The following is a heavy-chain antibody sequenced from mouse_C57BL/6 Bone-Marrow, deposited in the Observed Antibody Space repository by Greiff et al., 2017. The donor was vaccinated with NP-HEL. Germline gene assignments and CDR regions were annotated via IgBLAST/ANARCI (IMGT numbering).Heavy chain of an antibody. CDR1: GFTFSDYG. Sequence: EVQGVESGGGLVKPGGSLKLSCAASGFTFSDYGMHWVRQAPEKGLEWVAYISSGSSTIYYADTVKGRFTISRDNAKNTLFLQMTSLRSEDTAMYYCARSDGYYPFAYWGQGTLVTVSA. CDR3: ARSDGYYPFAY. V-gene: IGHV5-17*01. J-gene: IGHJ3*01. CDR2: ISSGSSTI. D-gene: IGHD2-3*01.